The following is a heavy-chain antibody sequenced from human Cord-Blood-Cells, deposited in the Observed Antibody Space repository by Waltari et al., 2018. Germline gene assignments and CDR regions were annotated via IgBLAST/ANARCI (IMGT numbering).Heavy chain of an antibody. Sequence: QVQLQQWGAGLLKPSETLSLTCAVYGGSFSGYYWSWIRKPPGKGLEWIGEINHSGSTNYNPSLKSRVTISVDTSKNQFSLKLSSVTAADTAVYYCARGKDIVVVPAAEGFDYWGQGTLVTVSS. CDR3: ARGKDIVVVPAAEGFDY. CDR2: INHSGST. D-gene: IGHD2-2*01. V-gene: IGHV4-34*01. CDR1: GGSFSGYY. J-gene: IGHJ4*02.